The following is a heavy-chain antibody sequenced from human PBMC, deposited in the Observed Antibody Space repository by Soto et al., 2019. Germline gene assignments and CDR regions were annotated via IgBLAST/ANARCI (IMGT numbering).Heavy chain of an antibody. J-gene: IGHJ6*02. V-gene: IGHV3-33*06. D-gene: IGHD4-17*01. CDR3: AKDYGDWTGLYYYGLDV. Sequence: GGSLRLSCAASGFTFSSYGMHWVRQAPGKGLEWVGVIWYNGSDKKYADSVKGRFTISRDNSEKTMYLRMNSLRADDTTVYYCAKDYGDWTGLYYYGLDVWGQGTTVTVSS. CDR2: IWYNGSDK. CDR1: GFTFSSYG.